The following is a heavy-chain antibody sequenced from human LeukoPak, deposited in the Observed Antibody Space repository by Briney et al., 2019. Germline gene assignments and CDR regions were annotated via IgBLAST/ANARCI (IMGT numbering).Heavy chain of an antibody. D-gene: IGHD3-22*01. V-gene: IGHV4-31*03. J-gene: IGHJ5*02. CDR1: GGSISSGGYF. CDR2: IYYSGST. CDR3: ARGDYYDSSGYYL. Sequence: SETLSLTCTVSGGSISSGGYFWSWIRQHPGKGLGWIGYIYYSGSTYYNPSLKSRVTISVDTSKNQFSLKLSSVTAADTAVYYCARGDYYDSSGYYLWGQGTLVTVSS.